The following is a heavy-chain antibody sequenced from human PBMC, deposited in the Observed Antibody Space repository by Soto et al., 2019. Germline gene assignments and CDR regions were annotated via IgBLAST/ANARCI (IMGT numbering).Heavy chain of an antibody. V-gene: IGHV1-2*02. Sequence: ASVKVSCKTSGYPFSDNQIHWLRRAPGQGLEWMGRINPKSDDTNYAQKFQGRVTMTRDTSIDTAYLELTGLTSDDTATYYCARKHSLDYIRWGLDPWGQGTLVTVSS. D-gene: IGHD4-4*01. CDR3: ARKHSLDYIRWGLDP. CDR1: GYPFSDNQ. CDR2: INPKSDDT. J-gene: IGHJ5*02.